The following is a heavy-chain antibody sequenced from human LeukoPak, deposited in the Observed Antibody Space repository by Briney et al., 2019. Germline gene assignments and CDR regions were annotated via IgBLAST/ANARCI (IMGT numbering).Heavy chain of an antibody. CDR2: INSDESST. V-gene: IGHV3-74*01. CDR3: AKAIDNRGFYFERGADF. D-gene: IGHD3-22*01. Sequence: QPGGSLRLSCAASGFTFSSYWMYWVRQAPGKGLVWVSRINSDESSTSYADSVKGRFTISRDFSRNAVYLQMSSLRVEDTAEYFCAKAIDNRGFYFERGADFWGQGTMVTVSS. CDR1: GFTFSSYW. J-gene: IGHJ4*02.